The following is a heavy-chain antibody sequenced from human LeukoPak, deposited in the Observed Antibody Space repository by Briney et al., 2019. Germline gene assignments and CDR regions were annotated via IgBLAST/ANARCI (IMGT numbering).Heavy chain of an antibody. J-gene: IGHJ4*02. CDR1: GGFISSSPYY. V-gene: IGHV4-39*01. CDR3: GHSGSYYHFDY. D-gene: IGHD1-26*01. Sequence: SETLSLTCTVSGGFISSSPYYWGWIRQPPGKGLEWIGSIYFGGSTYYNPSLKSRVTIYADTSKNQFSLKLTSVTAADTAVYYCGHSGSYYHFDYWGQGTLVSVSS. CDR2: IYFGGST.